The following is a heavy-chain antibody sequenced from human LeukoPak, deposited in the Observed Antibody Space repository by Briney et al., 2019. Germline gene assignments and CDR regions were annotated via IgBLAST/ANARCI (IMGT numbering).Heavy chain of an antibody. CDR2: INPNSGGT. CDR3: ARDLRDYGDYERYFDL. D-gene: IGHD4-17*01. Sequence: GASVKVSCKASAYTFTGYYMHWVRQAPGQGLEWMGWINPNSGGTNYAQKFQGRVTITRDTSISTAYMELSRLRSDDTAVYYCARDLRDYGDYERYFDLWGRGTLVTVSS. V-gene: IGHV1-2*02. CDR1: AYTFTGYY. J-gene: IGHJ2*01.